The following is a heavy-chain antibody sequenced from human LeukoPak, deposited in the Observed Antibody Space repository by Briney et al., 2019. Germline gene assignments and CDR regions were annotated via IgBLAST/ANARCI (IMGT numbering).Heavy chain of an antibody. V-gene: IGHV3-30*18. CDR1: GLTFSSYG. D-gene: IGHD6-19*01. J-gene: IGHJ4*02. CDR2: ISYDGSNK. Sequence: GGSLRLSCAASGLTFSSYGMHWVRRAPGKGLEWVAIISYDGSNKYYADSVKGRFTISRDNSKNTLYLQMNSLRAEDTAVYYCAKDHYSSGWYFDYWGQGTLVTVSS. CDR3: AKDHYSSGWYFDY.